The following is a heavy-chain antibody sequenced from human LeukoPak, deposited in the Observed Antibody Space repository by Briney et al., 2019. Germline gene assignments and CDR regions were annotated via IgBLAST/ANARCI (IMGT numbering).Heavy chain of an antibody. D-gene: IGHD2-15*01. J-gene: IGHJ5*02. V-gene: IGHV4-34*01. Sequence: PSETLSLTCAVYGGSFSGYYWSWIRQPPGKGLEWIGEINHSGSTNYNPSLKSRVTISVDTSKNQFSLKLSSVTAADTAVYYCARVLNIVVVVAAQYNWFDPWVQGTLVTVSS. CDR1: GGSFSGYY. CDR3: ARVLNIVVVVAAQYNWFDP. CDR2: INHSGST.